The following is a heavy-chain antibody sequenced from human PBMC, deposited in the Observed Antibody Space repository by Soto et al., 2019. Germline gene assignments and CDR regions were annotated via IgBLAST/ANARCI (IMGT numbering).Heavy chain of an antibody. D-gene: IGHD6-6*01. V-gene: IGHV4-59*08. CDR2: IYYSGGT. J-gene: IGHJ5*02. Sequence: SETLSLTCTVSGGSISSYYWSWIRQPPGKGLEWIGYIYYSGGTNYNPSLKSRVTISVDTSKNQFSLKLSSVTAADTAVYYCARCIAARPNWFDPWGQGTLVTVSS. CDR1: GGSISSYY. CDR3: ARCIAARPNWFDP.